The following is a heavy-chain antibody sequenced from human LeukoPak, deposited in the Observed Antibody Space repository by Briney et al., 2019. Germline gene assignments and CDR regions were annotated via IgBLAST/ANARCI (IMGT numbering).Heavy chain of an antibody. V-gene: IGHV5-10-1*01. CDR2: IDPSDSYT. Sequence: PGESLKISCKGSGYSFTSYWISWVRQMPGKGLEWMGRIDPSDSYTNYSPSFQGHVTISADKSISTAYLQWSSLKASDTAMYYCAGQYCSGGSCYSWYWFDPWGQGTLVTVSS. CDR3: AGQYCSGGSCYSWYWFDP. D-gene: IGHD2-15*01. CDR1: GYSFTSYW. J-gene: IGHJ5*02.